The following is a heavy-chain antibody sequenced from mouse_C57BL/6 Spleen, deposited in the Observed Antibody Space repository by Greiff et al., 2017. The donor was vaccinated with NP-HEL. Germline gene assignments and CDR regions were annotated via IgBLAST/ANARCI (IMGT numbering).Heavy chain of an antibody. CDR2: INPSSGYT. V-gene: IGHV1-7*01. D-gene: IGHD2-5*01. CDR3: ARGYSNLYYAMDY. CDR1: GYTFTSYW. J-gene: IGHJ4*01. Sequence: VQLQQSGAELVKPGASVKLSCKASGYTFTSYWMHWVKQRPGQGLEWIGYINPSSGYTKYNQKFKDKATLTADKSSSTAYMQLSSLTYEDSAVYYCARGYSNLYYAMDYWGQGTSVTVSS.